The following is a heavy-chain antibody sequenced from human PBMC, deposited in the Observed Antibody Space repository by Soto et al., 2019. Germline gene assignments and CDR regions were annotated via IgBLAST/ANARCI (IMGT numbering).Heavy chain of an antibody. V-gene: IGHV3-30-3*01. CDR2: ISYDGGNK. CDR3: TREVLAYCGADCYWRYFDS. J-gene: IGHJ4*02. D-gene: IGHD2-21*02. Sequence: QVQLVESGGGVVQPGTSLRLSCAASGFTFTNYAMHWVRQAPGKGLEWVALISYDGGNKYYADSVKGRFTISRDNSKNALNLQMHSLRPEDKDVFYCTREVLAYCGADCYWRYFDSWGQGTLVTVSS. CDR1: GFTFTNYA.